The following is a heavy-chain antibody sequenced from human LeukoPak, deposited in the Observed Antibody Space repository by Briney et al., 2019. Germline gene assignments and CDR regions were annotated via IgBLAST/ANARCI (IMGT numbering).Heavy chain of an antibody. J-gene: IGHJ3*02. Sequence: SGPTLVNPTQTLTLTCTFSGFSLSTRGVGVGWIRRPPGKALDWLAVIYWDDDKRYSPSLKSRLTITKDTSKNQVVLTMSNMDPVDTATYFCFHRRTRSIGSRAFDIWGQGTMVTVSS. CDR1: GFSLSTRGVG. V-gene: IGHV2-5*02. D-gene: IGHD1-26*01. CDR2: IYWDDDK. CDR3: FHRRTRSIGSRAFDI.